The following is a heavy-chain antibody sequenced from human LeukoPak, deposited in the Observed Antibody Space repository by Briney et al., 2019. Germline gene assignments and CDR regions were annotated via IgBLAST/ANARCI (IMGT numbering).Heavy chain of an antibody. V-gene: IGHV1-24*01. D-gene: IGHD3-10*01. CDR1: GYTLTELS. J-gene: IGHJ4*02. CDR3: ARDQYYYGSGSSH. Sequence: ASVKVSCKVSGYTLTELSMHWVRQAPGKGLEWMGGFDPEDGETIYAQKFQGRVTMTTETSTSTAYMELRSLRSDDTAVYYCARDQYYYGSGSSHWGQGTLVTVSS. CDR2: FDPEDGET.